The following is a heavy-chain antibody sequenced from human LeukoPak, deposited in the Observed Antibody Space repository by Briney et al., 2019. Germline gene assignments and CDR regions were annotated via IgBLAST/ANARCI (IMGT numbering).Heavy chain of an antibody. V-gene: IGHV4-59*12. Sequence: SETLSLTCTLSGGSISSYYWSWIRQPPGKGLEWIGYISYSGSTNYNPSLKSRVTISVDTSKNQFSLKLSSVTAADTAVYYCAREFGDTGGYFDYWGQGTLVTVSS. CDR2: ISYSGST. CDR1: GGSISSYY. J-gene: IGHJ4*02. D-gene: IGHD4-17*01. CDR3: AREFGDTGGYFDY.